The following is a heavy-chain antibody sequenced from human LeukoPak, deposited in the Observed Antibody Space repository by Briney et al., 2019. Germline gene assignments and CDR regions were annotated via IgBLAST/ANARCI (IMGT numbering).Heavy chain of an antibody. CDR2: INHSGST. Sequence: PSETLSLTCAVYGGSFSGYYWSWIRQPPGKGLEWIGEINHSGSTNYHPSLKSRVTISVGTSKNQFSLKLSSVTAADTAVYYCAKISFRRRVFAFDFWCQGTMVTVAS. V-gene: IGHV4-34*01. J-gene: IGHJ3*01. CDR1: GGSFSGYY. CDR3: AKISFRRRVFAFDF. D-gene: IGHD5/OR15-5a*01.